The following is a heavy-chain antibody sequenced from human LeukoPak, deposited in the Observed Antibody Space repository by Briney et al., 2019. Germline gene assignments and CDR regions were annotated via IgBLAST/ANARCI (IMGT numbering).Heavy chain of an antibody. CDR2: ISGGGGTT. D-gene: IGHD5-12*01. CDR3: AKDREGLSSGYDLEYFDY. CDR1: GFTFSSHA. J-gene: IGHJ4*02. Sequence: GGSLRLSCAASGFTFSSHAMSWVRQAPGKGLEWVSAISGGGGTTYYADSVKGRFTISRDNSKNTLFLQMNSLRAEDTAVYYCAKDREGLSSGYDLEYFDYWGQGTLVTVSS. V-gene: IGHV3-23*01.